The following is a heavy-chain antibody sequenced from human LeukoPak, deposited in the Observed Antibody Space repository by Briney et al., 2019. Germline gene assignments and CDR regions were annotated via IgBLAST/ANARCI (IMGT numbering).Heavy chain of an antibody. J-gene: IGHJ6*02. D-gene: IGHD3-3*01. CDR1: GFTFSSYA. CDR2: ISYDGSNK. Sequence: PGGSLRLSCAASGFTFSSYAMHWVRQAPGKGLEWVAVISYDGSNKYYADSVKGRFTISRDNSKNTLYLQMNSLRAEDTAVYYCAKDNGSPLRFLEWLPQDIYGMDVWGQGTTVTVSS. V-gene: IGHV3-30-3*01. CDR3: AKDNGSPLRFLEWLPQDIYGMDV.